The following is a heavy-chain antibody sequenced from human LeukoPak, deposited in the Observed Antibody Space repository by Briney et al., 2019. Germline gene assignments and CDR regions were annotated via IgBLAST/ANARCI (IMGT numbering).Heavy chain of an antibody. V-gene: IGHV5-51*01. J-gene: IGHJ4*02. CDR1: GYHFTSYW. Sequence: GGSLQISCKGSGYHFTSYWIGWVRPMPGKGLEWMGIIYPGDSDTRYSPSFQGQVTISADKSIITAYLQWSSLKASDTAMYYCAWGYSGYDSIDYWGQGTLVTVSS. CDR2: IYPGDSDT. CDR3: AWGYSGYDSIDY. D-gene: IGHD5-12*01.